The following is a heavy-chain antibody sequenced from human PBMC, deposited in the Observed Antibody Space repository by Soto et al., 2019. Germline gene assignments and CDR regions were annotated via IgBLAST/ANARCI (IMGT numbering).Heavy chain of an antibody. CDR3: ARQDYDILTGYYGPFDY. CDR2: IYHSGST. J-gene: IGHJ4*02. D-gene: IGHD3-9*01. Sequence: SETLSLTCAVSGGSISSGGYSWSWIRQPPGKGLEWIGYIYHSGSTNYNPSLKSRVTISVDTSKNQFSLKLSSVTAADTAVYYCARQDYDILTGYYGPFDYWGQGTLVTVSS. CDR1: GGSISSGGYS. V-gene: IGHV4-30-2*01.